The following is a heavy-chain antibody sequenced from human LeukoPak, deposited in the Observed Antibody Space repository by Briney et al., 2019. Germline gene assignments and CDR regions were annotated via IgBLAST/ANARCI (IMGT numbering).Heavy chain of an antibody. V-gene: IGHV3-33*01. D-gene: IGHD3-22*01. CDR3: ARDPRVILVPTLGNWFDP. CDR2: IWYDGSNK. CDR1: GFTFSSYG. J-gene: IGHJ5*02. Sequence: PGRSLRLSCAASGFTFSSYGMHWVRQAPGKGLEWVAVIWYDGSNKYYADSVKGQFTISRDNSKNTMYLQMNSLRAEDTAVYYCARDPRVILVPTLGNWFDPWGQGTLVTVSS.